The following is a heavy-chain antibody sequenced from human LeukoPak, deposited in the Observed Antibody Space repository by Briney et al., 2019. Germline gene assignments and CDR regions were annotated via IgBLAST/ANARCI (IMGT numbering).Heavy chain of an antibody. CDR3: ARQTGSGLFILP. CDR1: GGSISSSYSY. V-gene: IGHV4-39*01. J-gene: IGHJ4*02. D-gene: IGHD3/OR15-3a*01. Sequence: SETLSLTCTVSGGSISSSYSYWGWIRQPPGMGLEWLGSIYYTGNTYYNASLKSQVSISIDTSKSQFSLKLTSVTAADTAVYYCARQTGSGLFILPGGQGTLVTVSS. CDR2: IYYTGNT.